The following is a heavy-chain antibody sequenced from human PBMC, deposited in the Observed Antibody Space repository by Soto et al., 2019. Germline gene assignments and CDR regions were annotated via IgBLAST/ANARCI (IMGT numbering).Heavy chain of an antibody. CDR3: ARDRIEASGTPRFNYYYGMDV. J-gene: IGHJ6*02. V-gene: IGHV3-53*01. CDR1: GFTVSSTY. CDR2: IYGGLTT. Sequence: PGGSLRLSCAASGFTVSSTYMTWVSQAPGKGLEWVSVIYGGLTTSYADSVKGRFTISRDNSKNTVFLQMNSLRGEASAVYYCARDRIEASGTPRFNYYYGMDVWGQGTTVTVSS. D-gene: IGHD6-13*01.